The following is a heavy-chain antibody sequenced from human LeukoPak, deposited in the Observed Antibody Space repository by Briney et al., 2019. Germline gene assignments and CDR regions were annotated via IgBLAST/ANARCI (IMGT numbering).Heavy chain of an antibody. J-gene: IGHJ6*02. Sequence: ASVKVSCKASGYTFTGYYMHWVRQAPGQGLEWMGWINPNSGGTNYAQKFQGRVTMTRDTSISTAYMELSRLRSDDTAVYYCASGADCSSTSCYHYYGMGVWGQGTTVTVSS. CDR1: GYTFTGYY. CDR2: INPNSGGT. D-gene: IGHD2-2*01. CDR3: ASGADCSSTSCYHYYGMGV. V-gene: IGHV1-2*02.